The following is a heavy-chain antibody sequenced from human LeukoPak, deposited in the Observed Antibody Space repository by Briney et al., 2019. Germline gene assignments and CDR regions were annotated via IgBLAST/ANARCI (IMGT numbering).Heavy chain of an antibody. CDR2: IDSSGSTM. J-gene: IGHJ4*02. CDR1: GFTFSSYE. CDR3: VKDRNPTTVGHFDY. V-gene: IGHV3-48*03. D-gene: IGHD4-23*01. Sequence: PGGSLRLSCAASGFTFSSYEMNWVRQAPGKGLEWVSYIDSSGSTMYYADSVKGRFTISRDNAKNSLYLQMNSLRAEDTALYYCVKDRNPTTVGHFDYWGQGTLVTVSS.